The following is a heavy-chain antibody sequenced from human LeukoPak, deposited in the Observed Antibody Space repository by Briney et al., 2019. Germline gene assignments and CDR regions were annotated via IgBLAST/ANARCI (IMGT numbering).Heavy chain of an antibody. CDR3: AREVAAATDYYYYMDV. CDR1: GFTFSSYG. V-gene: IGHV3-33*01. D-gene: IGHD6-13*01. Sequence: SGGSLRLSCAASGFTFSSYGMHWVRQAPGKGLEWVAVIWYDGSNKYYADSVKGRFTISRDNSKNTLYLQMNSLRAEDTAVYYCAREVAAATDYYYYMDVWGQGTTVTVSS. J-gene: IGHJ6*03. CDR2: IWYDGSNK.